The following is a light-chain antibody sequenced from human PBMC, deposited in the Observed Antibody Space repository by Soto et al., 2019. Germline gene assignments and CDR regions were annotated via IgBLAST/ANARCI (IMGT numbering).Light chain of an antibody. Sequence: EIVLTQSPGTLSLSPGQRATLSCRASQSISSNFLAWYQQKPGQAPRLLIYATSSRATGIPGRFSGSGSGTDFTLTISRLEPEDFAVYYRQQYSSSWTFGQGTKVDIK. V-gene: IGKV3-20*01. CDR1: QSISSNF. CDR3: QQYSSSWT. CDR2: ATS. J-gene: IGKJ1*01.